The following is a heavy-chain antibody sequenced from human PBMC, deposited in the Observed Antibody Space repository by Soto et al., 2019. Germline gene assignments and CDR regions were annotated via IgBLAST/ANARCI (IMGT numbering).Heavy chain of an antibody. J-gene: IGHJ6*02. D-gene: IGHD4-17*01. Sequence: SETLSLTCFVSGFPISSTYSWGWIRQPPGKGLEWIGSISHSGTTSYSPSLTSRVSISVDTSKNQVSLKLTSVTAADTAVYFCARVTMVIIDSDHFGVDVWGHGTTVTVS. CDR2: ISHSGTT. V-gene: IGHV4-38-2*02. CDR3: ARVTMVIIDSDHFGVDV. CDR1: GFPISSTYS.